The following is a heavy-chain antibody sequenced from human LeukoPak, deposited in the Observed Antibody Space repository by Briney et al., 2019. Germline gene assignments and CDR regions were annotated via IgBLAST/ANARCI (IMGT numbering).Heavy chain of an antibody. CDR2: INPDGSQK. V-gene: IGHV3-7*01. J-gene: IGHJ4*02. CDR3: AKLLGTVTTYDS. D-gene: IGHD2/OR15-2a*01. CDR1: GFTFSGNW. Sequence: GGSLILSCEASGFTFSGNWMSWVRQAPGKGLEWVASINPDGSQKLYVESVKGRFTISRDNTRRSLYLQMNSLGSDDTAMYYCAKLLGTVTTYDSWGQGTPVTVSS.